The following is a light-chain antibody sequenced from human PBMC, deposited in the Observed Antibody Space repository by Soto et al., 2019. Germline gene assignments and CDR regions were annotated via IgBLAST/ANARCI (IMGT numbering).Light chain of an antibody. V-gene: IGKV3-15*01. CDR3: QQYYNWPRT. Sequence: EIVMTQSPATLSVSPGGRATLSCRASQSVSSYLAWYQQKPGQAPRLLFYGASTRATGLPARFSGTGSGTEFTLTINSLQAEDSAVYYCQQYYNWPRTFGQGTRLEIK. CDR2: GAS. J-gene: IGKJ5*01. CDR1: QSVSSY.